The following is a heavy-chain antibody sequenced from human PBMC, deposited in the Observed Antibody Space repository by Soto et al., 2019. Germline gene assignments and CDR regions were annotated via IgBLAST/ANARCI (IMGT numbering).Heavy chain of an antibody. Sequence: ASVKVSCKASGYTFTSYGISWVRQAPGQGLEWMGWISAYNGNTNYAQKLQGRVTMTTDTSTSTAYMELRSLRSDDTAVYYCAREGSGYGFAEYFHYWGQGTLVTVSS. V-gene: IGHV1-18*01. D-gene: IGHD3-22*01. CDR3: AREGSGYGFAEYFHY. CDR2: ISAYNGNT. J-gene: IGHJ1*01. CDR1: GYTFTSYG.